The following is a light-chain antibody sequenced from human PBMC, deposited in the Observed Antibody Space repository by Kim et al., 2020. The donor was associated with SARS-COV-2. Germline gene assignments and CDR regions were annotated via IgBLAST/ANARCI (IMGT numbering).Light chain of an antibody. J-gene: IGLJ2*01. CDR1: SRHSGYA. V-gene: IGLV4-69*01. Sequence: QPVLTQSPSASASLGASVKLTCTLSSRHSGYAIAWHQQQPEKGPRYLMNLNSDGSHSKGDGIPDRFSGSSSGAERYLTISSLQSEDEADYYCQTWGTGIQVFGGGTQLTV. CDR3: QTWGTGIQV. CDR2: LNSDGSH.